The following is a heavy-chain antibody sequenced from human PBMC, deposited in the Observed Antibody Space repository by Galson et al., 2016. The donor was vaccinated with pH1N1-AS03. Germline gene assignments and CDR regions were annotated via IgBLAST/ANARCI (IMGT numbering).Heavy chain of an antibody. V-gene: IGHV5-51*03. J-gene: IGHJ3*01. CDR1: GYNFMSYW. D-gene: IGHD7-27*01. CDR2: MYPEDSDI. CDR3: ARPSPLGIPGRKGFYAFDF. Sequence: QSGAEVTKPGESLRISCKVYGYNFMSYWIGWVRQMPGKGLEWLGIMYPEDSDIRYSPSLRGQVTISADKSISTAYLQWTSLEASDSAIYFCARPSPLGIPGRKGFYAFDFWGQGTKVTGSS.